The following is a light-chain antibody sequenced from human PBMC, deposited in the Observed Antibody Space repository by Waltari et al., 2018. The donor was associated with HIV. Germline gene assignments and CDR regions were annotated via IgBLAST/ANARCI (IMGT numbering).Light chain of an antibody. CDR2: EDN. V-gene: IGLV3-10*01. Sequence: SYELTQPPSVSVSPGQPARIPCYGDVLPKNYAYWYQQKSGQAPVLVIYEDNKRPSGIPERFSASSSGTMATLTISGAQVEDEADYYCFSTDSSGNPLFGGGTKLTVL. CDR1: VLPKNY. CDR3: FSTDSSGNPL. J-gene: IGLJ2*01.